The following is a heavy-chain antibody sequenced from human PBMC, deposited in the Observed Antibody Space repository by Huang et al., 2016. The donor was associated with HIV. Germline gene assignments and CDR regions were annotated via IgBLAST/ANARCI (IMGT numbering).Heavy chain of an antibody. D-gene: IGHD3-22*01. CDR2: IQTSGIT. CDR3: AREIVAYAAVIFFEI. J-gene: IGHJ3*02. CDR1: GGSVISCMYD. Sequence: QVQLQESGPGLVKPSQTLSLPCTVSGGSVISCMYDWRWVRKHDGKGLEWIGWIQTSGITNNNPVLKSRVTISIETSKNQYSLKLNSVTAADTAVYYCAREIVAYAAVIFFEIWGQGTMVTVSS. V-gene: IGHV4-61*02.